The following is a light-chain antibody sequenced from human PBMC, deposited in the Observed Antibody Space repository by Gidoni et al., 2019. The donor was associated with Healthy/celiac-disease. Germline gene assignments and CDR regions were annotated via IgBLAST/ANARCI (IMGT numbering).Light chain of an antibody. J-gene: IGLJ2*01. CDR3: KVWDSSSDRVV. CDR2: YNS. CDR1: NIGSKS. Sequence: SFVRSHPPSVSVAPGKTARITRGGNNIGSKSVHWYQQKPGQAPVLVIYYNSDRPSGIPERFSGSNSGNTATLTISRVEAGDEADYYCKVWDSSSDRVVFGGGTKLTVL. V-gene: IGLV3-21*04.